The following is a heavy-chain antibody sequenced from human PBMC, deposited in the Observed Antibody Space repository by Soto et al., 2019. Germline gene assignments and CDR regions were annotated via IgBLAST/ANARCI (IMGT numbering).Heavy chain of an antibody. D-gene: IGHD6-13*01. J-gene: IGHJ5*02. CDR3: ARVHSSSWYGSFRFDP. CDR1: GGSISSGGYS. V-gene: IGHV4-30-2*01. CDR2: IYHSGST. Sequence: SETLSLTCAVSGGSISSGGYSWSWIRQPPGKGLEWIGYIYHSGSTYYNPSLKSRVTISVDRSRNQFSLKLSSVTAADTAVYYCARVHSSSWYGSFRFDPWGQGTLVTVSS.